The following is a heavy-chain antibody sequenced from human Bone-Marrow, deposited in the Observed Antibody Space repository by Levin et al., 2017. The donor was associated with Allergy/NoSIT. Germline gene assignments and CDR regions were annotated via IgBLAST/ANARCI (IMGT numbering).Heavy chain of an antibody. J-gene: IGHJ4*02. CDR2: ISGSGGST. D-gene: IGHD3-10*01. Sequence: GGSLRLSCAASGFTFSSYAMTWVRQAPGKGLEWVSAISGSGGSTYYADSVKGRFTISRDNSKNTLYLQMNSLRAEDTAVYFCAKGPRYYGSGTYYFDYWGQGTLVTVSS. CDR3: AKGPRYYGSGTYYFDY. V-gene: IGHV3-23*01. CDR1: GFTFSSYA.